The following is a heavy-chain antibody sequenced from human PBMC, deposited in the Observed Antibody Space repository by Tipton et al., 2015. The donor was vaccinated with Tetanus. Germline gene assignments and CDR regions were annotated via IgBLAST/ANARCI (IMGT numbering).Heavy chain of an antibody. V-gene: IGHV3-21*01. CDR1: GFSFTNYK. CDR3: VSGSALDY. CDR2: ISSTSRYI. Sequence: SLRLSCEVSGFSFTNYKMNWVRQGPGRGLEWVSSISSTSRYINYADSVKGRFTISRDNAKNSLFLEMNSLRVGDTAVYYCVSGSALDYWGQGSLVSVSS. D-gene: IGHD6-25*01. J-gene: IGHJ4*02.